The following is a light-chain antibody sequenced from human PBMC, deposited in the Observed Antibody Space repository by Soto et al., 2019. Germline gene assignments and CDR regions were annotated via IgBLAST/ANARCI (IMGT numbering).Light chain of an antibody. J-gene: IGKJ1*01. CDR3: QQYNSYWT. V-gene: IGKV1-5*03. CDR2: RAS. CDR1: QTISTW. Sequence: DIQMTQSPSPLSASVGDRVTTTCRASQTISTWLAWYQQKPGKAPKLLIYRASSLESGVPSRFTGSGSGTEFTLTISSLQPDDFATYYCQQYNSYWTLGQGTKVDIK.